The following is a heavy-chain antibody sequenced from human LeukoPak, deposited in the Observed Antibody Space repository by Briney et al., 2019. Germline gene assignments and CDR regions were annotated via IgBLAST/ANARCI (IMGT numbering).Heavy chain of an antibody. CDR3: ARSQGAYFDY. J-gene: IGHJ4*02. Sequence: SETLSLTCTVSGDSISRYYWSWIRQPPGKGPECIGYISYSGSTNYNPSLKSRVTISLDTSKNHFSLKLTSVTAADTAVFYCARSQGAYFDYWGQGILVAVSS. CDR1: GDSISRYY. V-gene: IGHV4-59*01. CDR2: ISYSGST.